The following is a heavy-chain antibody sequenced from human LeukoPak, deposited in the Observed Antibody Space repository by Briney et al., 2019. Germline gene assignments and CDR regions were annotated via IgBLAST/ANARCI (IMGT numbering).Heavy chain of an antibody. CDR2: ISSSSSYI. CDR1: GFTFSSYS. D-gene: IGHD7-27*01. V-gene: IGHV3-21*01. J-gene: IGHJ2*01. Sequence: GSLRLSCAASGFTFSSYSMNWVRQAPGKGLEWVSSISSSSSYIYYADSVKGRFTISRDNAKNSLYLQMNSLRAEDTAVYYCARVLGSVDWYFDLWGRGTLVTVSS. CDR3: ARVLGSVDWYFDL.